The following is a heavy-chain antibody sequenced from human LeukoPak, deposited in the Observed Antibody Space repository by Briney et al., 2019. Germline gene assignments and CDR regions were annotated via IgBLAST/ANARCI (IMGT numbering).Heavy chain of an antibody. J-gene: IGHJ4*02. CDR2: ISYSVTT. CDR3: ARHLRGATIYYDY. Sequence: SETLSLTCTVSGGSISSSSYYWAWTRQPPGKGLEWIASISYSVTTYYNPSLKSRVTISVDTSKSQLSLKLSPVTAADTAVYYCARHLRGATIYYDYWGQGTLVTVSS. CDR1: GGSISSSSYY. D-gene: IGHD1-26*01. V-gene: IGHV4-39*01.